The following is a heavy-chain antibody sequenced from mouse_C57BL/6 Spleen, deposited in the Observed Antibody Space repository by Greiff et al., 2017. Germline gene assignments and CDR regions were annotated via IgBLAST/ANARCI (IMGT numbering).Heavy chain of an antibody. CDR2: ILPGSGST. D-gene: IGHD2-3*01. CDR1: GYTFTGYW. J-gene: IGHJ3*01. V-gene: IGHV1-9*01. CDR3: ARRDADGYYGAWFAY. Sequence: QVQLKESGAELMKPGASVKLSCKATGYTFTGYWIEWVKQRPGHGLEWIGEILPGSGSTNYNEKFKGKATFTADTSSTTAYMQLSSLTTEDSAIYYCARRDADGYYGAWFAYWGQGTLVTVSA.